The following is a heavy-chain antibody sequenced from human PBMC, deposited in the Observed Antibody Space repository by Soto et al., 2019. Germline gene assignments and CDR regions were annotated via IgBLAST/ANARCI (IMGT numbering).Heavy chain of an antibody. D-gene: IGHD6-19*01. J-gene: IGHJ2*01. Sequence: EVQLVESGGGLVKPGGSLRLSCAASGFTFSSYSMNWVRQAPGKGLEWVSSISSSSSYIYYADSVKGRFTISRDNAKNSLYLQMNSLRAEDTAVYYCARVAPQWAGTGYFDLWGRGTLVTVSS. V-gene: IGHV3-21*01. CDR2: ISSSSSYI. CDR1: GFTFSSYS. CDR3: ARVAPQWAGTGYFDL.